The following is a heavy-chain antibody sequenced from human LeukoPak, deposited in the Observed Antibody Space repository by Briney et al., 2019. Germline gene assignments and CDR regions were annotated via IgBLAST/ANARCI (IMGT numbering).Heavy chain of an antibody. CDR2: ISYDGSNK. Sequence: GGSLRLSCAASGFTFSSHAMHWVRQAPGKGLEWVAVISYDGSNKYYADSVKGRFTISRDNSKNTLYLQMNSLRAEDTAVYYCARDSDRFVWPPYYFDYWGQGTLVTVSS. D-gene: IGHD2-8*01. J-gene: IGHJ4*02. CDR1: GFTFSSHA. V-gene: IGHV3-30*04. CDR3: ARDSDRFVWPPYYFDY.